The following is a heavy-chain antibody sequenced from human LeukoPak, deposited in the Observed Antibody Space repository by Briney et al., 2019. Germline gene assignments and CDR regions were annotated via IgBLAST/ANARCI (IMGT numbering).Heavy chain of an antibody. V-gene: IGHV3-48*02. J-gene: IGHJ4*02. Sequence: GGSLRLSCAASGFTFSSYWMSWVRQAPGKGLEWISFIRSSSSSRYYADSVKGRFTISRDNAKNSLYLQMNSLRDEDTAVYYCAREGGSGSYSDYWGQGTLVTVSS. CDR1: GFTFSSYW. CDR3: AREGGSGSYSDY. D-gene: IGHD3-10*01. CDR2: IRSSSSSR.